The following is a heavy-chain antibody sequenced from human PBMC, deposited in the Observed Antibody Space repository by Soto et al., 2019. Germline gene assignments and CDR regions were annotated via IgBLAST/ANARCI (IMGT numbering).Heavy chain of an antibody. J-gene: IGHJ4*02. CDR3: ARAYSSDFPFDY. V-gene: IGHV1-69*02. Sequence: QVQLVKAGAEVKKHGSSVKVSCKASGGTFSSYTISWVRQAPGQGLEWMGRIIPILGIANYAQKFQGRVTITADKATSTAYMELSSLRAEDTAVYYCARAYSSDFPFDYWGQGTLVTFSS. CDR1: GGTFSSYT. CDR2: IIPILGIA. D-gene: IGHD6-19*01.